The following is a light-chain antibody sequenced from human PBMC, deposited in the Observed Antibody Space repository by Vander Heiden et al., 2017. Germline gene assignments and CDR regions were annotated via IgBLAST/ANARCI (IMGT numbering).Light chain of an antibody. Sequence: DIQMTQSPSSLSASVGDRVTITCRASQRISTYLNWYQQKPGKAPKLLIYAASTLQSGVPSGFSGSGSGTDFTLTISSLQPEDFATYYCQQSHSTPPYTFGQGTKLEIK. CDR3: QQSHSTPPYT. CDR2: AAS. J-gene: IGKJ2*01. V-gene: IGKV1-39*01. CDR1: QRISTY.